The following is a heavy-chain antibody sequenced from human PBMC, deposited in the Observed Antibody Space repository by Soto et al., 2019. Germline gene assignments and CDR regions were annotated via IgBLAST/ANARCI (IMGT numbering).Heavy chain of an antibody. D-gene: IGHD3-22*01. J-gene: IGHJ4*02. CDR3: MLGSGWKDFDY. CDR1: GASISNSY. Sequence: SETLSLTCTVSGASISNSYWSWIRQPPGKGLEWIGHIYYSGSTKYNPSLESRVTISVDTSKNQFSLKLSSVTAADTAVYYCMLGSGWKDFDYWGQGTLVTVSS. V-gene: IGHV4-59*08. CDR2: IYYSGST.